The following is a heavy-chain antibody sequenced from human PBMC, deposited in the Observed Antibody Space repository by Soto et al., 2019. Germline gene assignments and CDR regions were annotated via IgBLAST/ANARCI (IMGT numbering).Heavy chain of an antibody. D-gene: IGHD6-13*01. V-gene: IGHV4-4*02. CDR1: GGSISTSNW. J-gene: IGHJ4*02. CDR3: ARARATIAAAATFDC. CDR2: VYRTGST. Sequence: QVQLQESGPGLVKPSGTLSLTCAVSGGSISTSNWWSWVRQPPGKGLEWIGEVYRTGSTNYNPSLESRLTISVDNCKHQFSLKLTSVTPADTAVYYCARARATIAAAATFDCWGQGTLVTVSS.